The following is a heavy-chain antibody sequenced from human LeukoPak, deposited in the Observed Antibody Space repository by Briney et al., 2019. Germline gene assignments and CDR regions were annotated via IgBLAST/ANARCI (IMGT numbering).Heavy chain of an antibody. D-gene: IGHD3-22*01. CDR1: GYTFTSYG. CDR2: ISAYNGNT. CDR3: ARCVQPSVHYDSRPEAFDI. Sequence: ASVKVSCKASGYTFTSYGISWVRQAPGQGLEWMGWISAYNGNTNYAQKLQGRVTMTTDTSTSTAYMELRSLRSDDTAVYYCARCVQPSVHYDSRPEAFDIWGQGTMVTVSS. J-gene: IGHJ3*02. V-gene: IGHV1-18*01.